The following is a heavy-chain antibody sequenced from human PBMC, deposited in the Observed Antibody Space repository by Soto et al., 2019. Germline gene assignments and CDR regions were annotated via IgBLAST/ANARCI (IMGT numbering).Heavy chain of an antibody. CDR1: GFTFSSYA. V-gene: IGHV3-30-3*01. J-gene: IGHJ4*02. CDR2: ISYDGSNK. Sequence: QVQLVESGGGVVQPGRSLRLSCAASGFTFSSYAMHWVRQAPGKGLEWVAVISYDGSNKYYADSVKGRFTISRDNSKNPLYLQMNSLRAEDTAVYYCASGIVGAWLDYWGQGTLVTVSS. CDR3: ASGIVGAWLDY. D-gene: IGHD1-26*01.